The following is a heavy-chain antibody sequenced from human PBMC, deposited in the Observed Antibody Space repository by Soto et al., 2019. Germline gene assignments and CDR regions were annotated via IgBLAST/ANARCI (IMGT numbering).Heavy chain of an antibody. V-gene: IGHV3-74*01. CDR1: GFSFSNYC. J-gene: IGHJ4*02. D-gene: IGHD6-6*01. CDR3: ARGGDTGARPISF. CDR2: INSDGSST. Sequence: QPGGSLRLSCVASGFSFSNYCMHWVRQVPGKGLVWVSHINSDGSSTGYADSVKGRFTISRDDANNTLYVQMNSLRAEDTAVYYCARGGDTGARPISFWGQGTQVTVSS.